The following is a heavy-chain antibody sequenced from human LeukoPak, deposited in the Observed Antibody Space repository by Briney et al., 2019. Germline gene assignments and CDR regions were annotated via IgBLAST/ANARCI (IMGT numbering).Heavy chain of an antibody. Sequence: SETLSLTCSVSGGSISSTSYYWGWVRQPPGKGLEWIGSIYYGGNTYYSASFKSRLTIPVDTSKNQFSLQLSSVTAADTAVCYCARHNFPHYMDVWGKGTTVTVSS. CDR2: IYYGGNT. J-gene: IGHJ6*03. CDR3: ARHNFPHYMDV. CDR1: GGSISSTSYY. D-gene: IGHD1-20*01. V-gene: IGHV4-39*01.